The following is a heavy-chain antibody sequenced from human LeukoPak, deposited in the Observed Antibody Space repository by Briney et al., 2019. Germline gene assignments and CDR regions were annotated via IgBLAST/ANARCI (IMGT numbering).Heavy chain of an antibody. CDR1: GFTFSAYS. Sequence: GGSLRLSCAASGFTFSAYSMNWVRQAPGKGLEWVSSISSSSAYIYYADSVKGRFTISRDNAKNSLYLQMNSLRAEDTAVYYCAKESRYYYGSGSFSSQFDYWGQGNLVTVSS. CDR2: ISSSSAYI. CDR3: AKESRYYYGSGSFSSQFDY. J-gene: IGHJ4*02. D-gene: IGHD3-10*01. V-gene: IGHV3-21*04.